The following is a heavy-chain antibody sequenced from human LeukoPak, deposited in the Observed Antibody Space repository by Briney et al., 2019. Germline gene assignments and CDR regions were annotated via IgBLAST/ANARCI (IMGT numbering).Heavy chain of an antibody. CDR2: IYPGDSDT. D-gene: IGHD2-2*01. J-gene: IGHJ5*02. CDR3: ARQAVPAAIWFDP. CDR1: GYSFTSYW. V-gene: IGHV5-51*01. Sequence: GVSLQISSKGSGYSFTSYWIGWVRPMPGKGLEWMGIIYPGDSDTRYSPSFQGQVTISADKSISTAYLQWSSLKASDTAMYYCARQAVPAAIWFDPWGQGTLVTVSS.